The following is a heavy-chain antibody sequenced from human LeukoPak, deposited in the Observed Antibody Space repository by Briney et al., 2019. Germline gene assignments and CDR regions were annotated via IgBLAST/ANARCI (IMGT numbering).Heavy chain of an antibody. J-gene: IGHJ4*02. CDR2: INPNSGGT. Sequence: ASVKVSCKASGYTFTGYYMHWVRQAPGQGLEWMGWINPNSGGTNYAQKFQGRVTMTRDTSVSTAYMELSRLRSDDTAVYYCARGRYDYVWGSYRLGYFDYWGQGTLVTVSS. D-gene: IGHD3-16*02. CDR1: GYTFTGYY. V-gene: IGHV1-2*02. CDR3: ARGRYDYVWGSYRLGYFDY.